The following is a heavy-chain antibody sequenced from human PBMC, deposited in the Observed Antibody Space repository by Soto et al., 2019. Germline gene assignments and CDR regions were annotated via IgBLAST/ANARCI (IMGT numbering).Heavy chain of an antibody. CDR3: ARVTVATILFDY. CDR2: IYYSGST. D-gene: IGHD5-12*01. Sequence: PSETLSLTCTFSCGSVISGSYYWSWIRQPPGKGLEWIGYIYYSGSTNYNPSLKSRVTISVDTSKNQFSLKLSSVTAADTAVYYCARVTVATILFDYWGQGTLVTVSS. CDR1: CGSVISGSYY. J-gene: IGHJ4*02. V-gene: IGHV4-61*01.